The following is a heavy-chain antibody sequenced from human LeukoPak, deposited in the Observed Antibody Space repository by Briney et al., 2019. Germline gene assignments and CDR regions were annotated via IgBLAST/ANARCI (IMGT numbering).Heavy chain of an antibody. D-gene: IGHD3-22*01. CDR1: GFTFSSYG. J-gene: IGHJ4*02. V-gene: IGHV3-30*03. CDR2: ISYDGSNK. Sequence: PGGSLRLSCAASGFTFSSYGMHWVRQAPGKGLEWVAVISYDGSNKYFADSVKGRFTISRDNSKNTLYLQMNSLRAEDTAVYYCVRGVGLYDSTGYFDYWGQGTLVTVSS. CDR3: VRGVGLYDSTGYFDY.